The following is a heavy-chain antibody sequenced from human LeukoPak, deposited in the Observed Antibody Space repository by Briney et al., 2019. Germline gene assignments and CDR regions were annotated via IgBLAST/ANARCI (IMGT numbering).Heavy chain of an antibody. Sequence: PGGSLRLSCAASGFTFSSYAMSWVRQAPGKGLEWVSVIYSGGSTYYADSVKGRFTISRDDSKNTLYLQMNSLRAEDTAVYYCARVGFYCGGDCYQGWFDPWGQGTLVTVSS. V-gene: IGHV3-53*01. J-gene: IGHJ5*02. CDR3: ARVGFYCGGDCYQGWFDP. CDR1: GFTFSSYA. CDR2: IYSGGST. D-gene: IGHD2-21*02.